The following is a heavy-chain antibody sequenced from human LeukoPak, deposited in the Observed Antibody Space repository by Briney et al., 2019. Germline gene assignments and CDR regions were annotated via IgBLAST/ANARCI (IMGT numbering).Heavy chain of an antibody. CDR3: AKGQELDDGVFDS. D-gene: IGHD1-1*01. CDR2: ISPSSSSI. Sequence: GGSLRLSCEASGFTLSTYTMNWVRQAPGKGLEWVSFISPSSSSIYYADSVKGRFTISRDNSKNTLYLQLNSLRVEDTAIYYCAKGQELDDGVFDSWGQGTLVTVSS. J-gene: IGHJ4*02. CDR1: GFTLSTYT. V-gene: IGHV3-21*04.